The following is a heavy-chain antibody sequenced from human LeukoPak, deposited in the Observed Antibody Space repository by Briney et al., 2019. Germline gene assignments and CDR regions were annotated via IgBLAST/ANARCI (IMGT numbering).Heavy chain of an antibody. Sequence: ASVKVSCKASGYTFTGYYMHWVRQAPRQGLEWMGWINPNSGGTNYAQKFQGRVTMTRDTSISTAYMELSRLRSDDTAVYYCARDPPRYYYDSSGYFVPCVLDDYWGQGTLVTVSS. CDR1: GYTFTGYY. D-gene: IGHD3-22*01. V-gene: IGHV1-2*02. J-gene: IGHJ4*02. CDR2: INPNSGGT. CDR3: ARDPPRYYYDSSGYFVPCVLDDY.